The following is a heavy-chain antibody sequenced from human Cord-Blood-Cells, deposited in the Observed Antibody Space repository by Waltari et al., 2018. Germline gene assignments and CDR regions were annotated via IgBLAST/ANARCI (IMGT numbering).Heavy chain of an antibody. D-gene: IGHD3-10*01. CDR1: GASISSGGYY. V-gene: IGHV4-31*03. CDR3: AREGRNYYGSGSYDY. CDR2: IYYSGST. Sequence: QVQLQESGPGLVKPSQTLSLTCTVSGASISSGGYYWSWLRQHPGKGLEWIGYIYYSGSTYYNPSLKSRVTISVDTSKNQFSLKLSSVTAADTAVYYCAREGRNYYGSGSYDYWGQGTLVTVSS. J-gene: IGHJ4*02.